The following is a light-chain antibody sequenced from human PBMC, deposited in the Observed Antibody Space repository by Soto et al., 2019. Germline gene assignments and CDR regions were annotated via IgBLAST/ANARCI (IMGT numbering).Light chain of an antibody. V-gene: IGKV3-20*01. J-gene: IGKJ4*01. Sequence: ELVLTQSPGTLSLSPGERATLSCRASQSVGNNFLAWYQQKPGQAPRLLIYHTSIRATGIPDRFSGSVSGTDFTLTISRLEPEDFAVYYCQQYATSPRTFGGGTKVDIK. CDR3: QQYATSPRT. CDR1: QSVGNNF. CDR2: HTS.